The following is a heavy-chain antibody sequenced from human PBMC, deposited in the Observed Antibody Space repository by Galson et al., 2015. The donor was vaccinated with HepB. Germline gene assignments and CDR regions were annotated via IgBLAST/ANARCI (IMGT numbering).Heavy chain of an antibody. CDR2: SYWSDDK. Sequence: PALVKLTQTLTLTCTFSGFSLRISGMGVGWVRQPPGKALEWLAVSYWSDDKRYSPSLKSRLTITKGTSRNQVVLTMTNMDPVDTATYYCAHSLGLVGPFFDYWGQGILVTVS. D-gene: IGHD2-8*02. CDR3: AHSLGLVGPFFDY. CDR1: GFSLRISGMG. J-gene: IGHJ4*02. V-gene: IGHV2-5*01.